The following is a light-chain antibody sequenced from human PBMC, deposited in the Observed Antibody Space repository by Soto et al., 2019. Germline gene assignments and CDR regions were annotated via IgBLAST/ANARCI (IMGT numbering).Light chain of an antibody. CDR2: GAS. CDR3: QQYDYWPPYT. J-gene: IGKJ2*01. Sequence: EIVMTQSPATLSVSPGERAIVSCRASQNVSDNLAWYQQTPGRPPRLLIYGASIRATGVPARFSGSGSGTEFTLTISSLQSEDFAVYYCQQYDYWPPYTFGQGTKVQIK. V-gene: IGKV3-15*01. CDR1: QNVSDN.